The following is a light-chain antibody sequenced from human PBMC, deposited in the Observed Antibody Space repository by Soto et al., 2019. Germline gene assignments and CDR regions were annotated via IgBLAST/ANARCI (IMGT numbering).Light chain of an antibody. CDR3: HQYDSWT. V-gene: IGKV1-5*02. Sequence: DIQMTQSPSTLSATAGDRVTIICRASQSISSWLAWYQHKPGKAPKLLIYDASNLDSGVPSRFSGSGSGTDFTLTISRLEPEDFAVYYCHQYDSWTFGQGTKVDIK. CDR2: DAS. J-gene: IGKJ1*01. CDR1: QSISSW.